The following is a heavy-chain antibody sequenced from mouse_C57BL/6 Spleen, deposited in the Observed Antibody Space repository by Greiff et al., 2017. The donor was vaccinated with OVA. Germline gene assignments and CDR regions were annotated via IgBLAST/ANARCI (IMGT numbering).Heavy chain of an antibody. J-gene: IGHJ2*01. CDR3: ARDGDY. CDR1: GYTFTSYW. Sequence: VQLQQPGAELVMPGASVKLSCKASGYTFTSYWMHWVKQRPGQGLEWIGEIDPSDSYTNYNQKFKGKSTWTVDKSSSTAYMQLSSLTSEDSAVYYCARDGDYWGQGTTLTVSS. V-gene: IGHV1-69*01. CDR2: IDPSDSYT.